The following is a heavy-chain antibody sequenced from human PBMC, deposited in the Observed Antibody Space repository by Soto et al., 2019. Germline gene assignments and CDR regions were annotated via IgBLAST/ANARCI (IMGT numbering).Heavy chain of an antibody. Sequence: QVQLVQSGAEVKKPGASVKVSCKASGYTFTGYYMHWVRQAPGQGLEWMGWINPNSVGTNYAQKFQGGVTMTRDTSPSTAYMELSRMRSDDTAVYYCARAPGGDILPGYYWFDYWGQGTLVTVST. V-gene: IGHV1-2*02. D-gene: IGHD3-9*01. CDR2: INPNSVGT. J-gene: IGHJ4*02. CDR3: ARAPGGDILPGYYWFDY. CDR1: GYTFTGYY.